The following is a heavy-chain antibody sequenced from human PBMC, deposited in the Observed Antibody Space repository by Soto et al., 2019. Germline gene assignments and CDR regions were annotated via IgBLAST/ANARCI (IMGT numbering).Heavy chain of an antibody. CDR3: ARLLVDYDVLRFLEWLSGHFDY. J-gene: IGHJ4*02. CDR1: GGSISSSSYY. V-gene: IGHV4-39*01. D-gene: IGHD3-3*01. Sequence: SETLSLTCTVSGGSISSSSYYWGWIRQPPGKGLEWIGSIYYSGSTYYNPSLKSRVTISVDTSKNQFSLKLSSVTAADTAVYYCARLLVDYDVLRFLEWLSGHFDYWGQGTLVTVSS. CDR2: IYYSGST.